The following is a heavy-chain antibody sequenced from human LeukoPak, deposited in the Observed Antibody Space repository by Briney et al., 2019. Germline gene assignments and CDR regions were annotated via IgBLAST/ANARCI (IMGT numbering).Heavy chain of an antibody. J-gene: IGHJ4*02. Sequence: PGESLRLSCAASGFTFDDYAMHWLRHAPGKGLEGVSGISWNSGSIGYADSVKGRFPISRDNAKNSLYLQMNSLRAEDTALYYCAKAEMVRGAPFTYWGQGTLVTVSS. CDR1: GFTFDDYA. D-gene: IGHD3-10*01. CDR2: ISWNSGSI. V-gene: IGHV3-9*01. CDR3: AKAEMVRGAPFTY.